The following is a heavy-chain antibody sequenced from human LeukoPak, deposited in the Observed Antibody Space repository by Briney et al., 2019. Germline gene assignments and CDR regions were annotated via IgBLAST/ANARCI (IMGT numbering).Heavy chain of an antibody. CDR3: ARGHGDWFDP. J-gene: IGHJ5*02. D-gene: IGHD2-8*01. V-gene: IGHV3-53*01. CDR1: GFTVSSNY. Sequence: GGSLRLSCAASGFTVSSNYMSWVRQAPGKALEWVSVIYSGGSTYYADSVKGGFTISRDNTKNSLYLQMNSLRGEDAAVYYCARGHGDWFDPWGQGTLVTVSS. CDR2: IYSGGST.